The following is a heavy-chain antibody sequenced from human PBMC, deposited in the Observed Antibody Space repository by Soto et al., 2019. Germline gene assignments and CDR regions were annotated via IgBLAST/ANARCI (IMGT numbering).Heavy chain of an antibody. J-gene: IGHJ3*02. D-gene: IGHD2-15*01. CDR3: AREPRYCRGGSCSITGDAYDI. Sequence: GGSLRLSCTASGFIVSGTYVNWVRQAPGKGLEWVSVISNRGDTHYADSVRGRFSLSRDISDNTLHLQMNNLRVEDTAVYYCAREPRYCRGGSCSITGDAYDIWGQGTMVT. CDR2: ISNRGDT. V-gene: IGHV3-66*01. CDR1: GFIVSGTY.